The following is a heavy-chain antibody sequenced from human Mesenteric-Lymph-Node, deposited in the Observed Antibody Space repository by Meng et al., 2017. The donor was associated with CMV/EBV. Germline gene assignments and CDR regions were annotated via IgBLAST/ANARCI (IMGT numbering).Heavy chain of an antibody. V-gene: IGHV1-2*02. Sequence: ASVKVSCKASGYTFTGYYMHWVRQAPGQGLEWMGWINPNSGGTNYAQKFQGGVTMTRDTSISTAYMELSRLRSDDTAVYYCARGGQEYCSSTSCYDYGMDVWGQGTTVTVSS. CDR2: INPNSGGT. CDR3: ARGGQEYCSSTSCYDYGMDV. D-gene: IGHD2-2*01. CDR1: GYTFTGYY. J-gene: IGHJ6*02.